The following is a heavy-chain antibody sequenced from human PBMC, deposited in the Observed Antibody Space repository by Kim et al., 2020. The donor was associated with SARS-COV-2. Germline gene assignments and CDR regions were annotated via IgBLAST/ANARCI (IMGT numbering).Heavy chain of an antibody. CDR3: ARLVPNFEWIQLWGLGSWFDP. V-gene: IGHV4-59*13. Sequence: SETLSLTCTVSGGSISSYYWSWIRQPPGKGLEWIGYIYYSGSTNYNPSLKSRVTISVDTSKNQFSLKLSSVTAADTAVYYCARLVPNFEWIQLWGLGSWFDPWGQGTLVTVSS. CDR2: IYYSGST. J-gene: IGHJ5*02. CDR1: GGSISSYY. D-gene: IGHD5-18*01.